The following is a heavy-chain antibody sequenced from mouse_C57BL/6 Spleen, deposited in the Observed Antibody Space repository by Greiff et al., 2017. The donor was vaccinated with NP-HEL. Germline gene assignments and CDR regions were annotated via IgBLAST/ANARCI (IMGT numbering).Heavy chain of an antibody. D-gene: IGHD2-4*01. J-gene: IGHJ3*01. V-gene: IGHV1-52*01. CDR1: GYTFTSYW. CDR2: IDPSDSET. Sequence: QVQLKQPGAELVRPGSSVKLSCKASGYTFTSYWMHWVKQRPIQGLEWIGNIDPSDSETHYNQKFKDKATLTVDKSSSTAYMQLSSLTSEDSAVYYCARHIYYDYDGFAYWGQGTLVTVSA. CDR3: ARHIYYDYDGFAY.